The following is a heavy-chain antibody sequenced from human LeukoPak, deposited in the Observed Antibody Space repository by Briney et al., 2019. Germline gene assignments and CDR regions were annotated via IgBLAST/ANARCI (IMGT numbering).Heavy chain of an antibody. J-gene: IGHJ4*02. D-gene: IGHD5-12*01. V-gene: IGHV3-30*04. CDR3: ARVGWWLQYYFDY. CDR1: GFAFSTYT. Sequence: GGSLRLSCAASGFAFSTYTMHWVRQAPGKGLEWVAVISIGGNIKYYTDSVKGRFTISRDNSKNTLYLQMNSLRPEDTAVYYCARVGWWLQYYFDYWGQGTLVTVSS. CDR2: ISIGGNIK.